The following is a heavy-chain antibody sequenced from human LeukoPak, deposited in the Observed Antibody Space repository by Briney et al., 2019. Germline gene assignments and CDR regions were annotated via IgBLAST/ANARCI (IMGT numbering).Heavy chain of an antibody. CDR2: ISSSGSTI. V-gene: IGHV3-11*01. Sequence: GGSLRLSCAASGFTFSDYYMSWIRQAPGKGLEGVSYISSSGSTIYYADSVKGRFTISRDNAKNSLYLQMNSLRAEATAVSYCARDSSSWYFDYWGQGTLVTVSS. J-gene: IGHJ4*02. CDR3: ARDSSSWYFDY. CDR1: GFTFSDYY. D-gene: IGHD6-13*01.